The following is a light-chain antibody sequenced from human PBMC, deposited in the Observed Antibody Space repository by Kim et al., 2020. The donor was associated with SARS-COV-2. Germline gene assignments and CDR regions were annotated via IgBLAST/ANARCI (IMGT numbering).Light chain of an antibody. CDR2: WES. CDR3: QQYYTTPYT. Sequence: RATINCKPSQSVLYSANNQNYLAWYQQKPGQTPKLLIYWESTREYGVPDRFSGSGSGTDFTLTISSLQAEDVAVYYCQQYYTTPYTFGQGTKLEI. V-gene: IGKV4-1*01. J-gene: IGKJ2*01. CDR1: QSVLYSANNQNY.